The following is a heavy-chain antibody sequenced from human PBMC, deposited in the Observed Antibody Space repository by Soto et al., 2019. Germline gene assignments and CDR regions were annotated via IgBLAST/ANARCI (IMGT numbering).Heavy chain of an antibody. CDR3: AKALQAGYYQDNLFDP. J-gene: IGHJ5*02. Sequence: VKVPCMPSGGSFSHYAIRGVRQAPGRGLEWMEGTIPIHCTANHAQKFQGRVTITGDEATSTAYIELGRLGCEGPAVYYWAKALQAGYYQDNLFDPWGQGTPVPVSS. D-gene: IGHD3-22*01. CDR2: TIPIHCTA. V-gene: IGHV1-69*13. CDR1: GGSFSHYA.